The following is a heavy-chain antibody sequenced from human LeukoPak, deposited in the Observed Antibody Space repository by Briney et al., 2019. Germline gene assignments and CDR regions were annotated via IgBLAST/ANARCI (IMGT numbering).Heavy chain of an antibody. Sequence: SETLSLTCTVSGGSISSYYWSWIRQPPGKGLEWIGYIYYSGSTNYNPSLKSRVTISVDTSKNQFSLKLSSVTAADTAVYYCARVYCSSTSCYVYYFDYWGQGTLVTVSS. V-gene: IGHV4-59*08. J-gene: IGHJ4*02. D-gene: IGHD2-2*01. CDR1: GGSISSYY. CDR3: ARVYCSSTSCYVYYFDY. CDR2: IYYSGST.